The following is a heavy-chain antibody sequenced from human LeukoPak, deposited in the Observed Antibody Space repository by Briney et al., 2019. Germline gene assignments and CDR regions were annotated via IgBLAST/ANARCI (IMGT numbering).Heavy chain of an antibody. CDR1: GYTFASYD. D-gene: IGHD1-26*01. CDR2: INPNSGGT. CDR3: ARDDSGSYLAFDI. V-gene: IGHV1-2*02. Sequence: ASVKVSCKASGYTFASYDINWVRQATGQGLEWMGWINPNSGGTNYAQKFQGRVTMTRDTSISTAYMELSRLRSDDTAVYYCARDDSGSYLAFDIWGQGTMVTVSS. J-gene: IGHJ3*02.